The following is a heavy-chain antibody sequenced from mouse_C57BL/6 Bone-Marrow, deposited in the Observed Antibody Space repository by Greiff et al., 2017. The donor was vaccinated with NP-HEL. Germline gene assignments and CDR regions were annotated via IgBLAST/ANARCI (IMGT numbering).Heavy chain of an antibody. CDR2: IWSGGST. CDR3: ARMGVFAY. Sequence: VKLVESGPGLVQPSQSLSITCTVSGFSLTSYGVHWVRQSPGKGLEWLGVIWSGGSTDYNAAFISRLSISKDNSKSQVFFKMNSLQADDTAIYYCARMGVFAYWGQGTLVTVSA. V-gene: IGHV2-2*01. CDR1: GFSLTSYG. J-gene: IGHJ3*01.